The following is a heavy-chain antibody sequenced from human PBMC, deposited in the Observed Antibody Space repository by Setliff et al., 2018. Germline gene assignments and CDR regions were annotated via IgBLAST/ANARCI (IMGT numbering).Heavy chain of an antibody. CDR3: ARVRNTQNGFFDY. D-gene: IGHD1-1*01. CDR1: GGSISSHY. CDR2: IYYSGST. J-gene: IGHJ4*02. Sequence: SETLSLTCTVSGGSISSHYWSWIRQPPGKGLEYIGNIYYSGSTNYNPSLKSRVTISVDTSKNQFSLRLTSVTAADTAIYYCARVRNTQNGFFDYWSQGTLVTVSS. V-gene: IGHV4-59*11.